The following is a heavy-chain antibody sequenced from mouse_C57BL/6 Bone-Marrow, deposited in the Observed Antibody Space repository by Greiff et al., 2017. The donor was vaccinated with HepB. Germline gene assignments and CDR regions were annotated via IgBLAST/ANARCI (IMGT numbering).Heavy chain of an antibody. D-gene: IGHD1-1*01. CDR1: GYTFTSYT. CDR2: INPSSGYT. J-gene: IGHJ2*01. V-gene: IGHV1-4*01. Sequence: QVQLQQSGAELARPGASVKMSCKASGYTFTSYTMHWVKQRPGQGLEWIGYINPSSGYTKYNQKFKDKATLTADKSSSTAYMQLSSLTSEDSAVYYCARSPLYYYGGDYWGQGTTLTVSS. CDR3: ARSPLYYYGGDY.